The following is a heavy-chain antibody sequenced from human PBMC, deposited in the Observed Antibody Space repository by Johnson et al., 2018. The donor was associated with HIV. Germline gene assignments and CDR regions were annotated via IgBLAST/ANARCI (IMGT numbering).Heavy chain of an antibody. J-gene: IGHJ3*02. V-gene: IGHV3-7*03. CDR1: GFTFSSYA. CDR3: ARFRSSNWFDAFDI. Sequence: VQLVESGRGVVQPGRSLRLSCAASGFTFSSYAMHWVRQAPGKGLEWVANIKQDGSEKYYVDSVKGRFTISRDNSKNTLYLQMNSLRAEDTAVYYCARFRSSNWFDAFDIWGQGTLVTVSA. CDR2: IKQDGSEK. D-gene: IGHD6-13*01.